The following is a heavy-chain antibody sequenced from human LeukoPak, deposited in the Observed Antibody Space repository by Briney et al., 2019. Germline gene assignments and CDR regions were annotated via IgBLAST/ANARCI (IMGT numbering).Heavy chain of an antibody. D-gene: IGHD5-18*01. J-gene: IGHJ4*02. Sequence: PGGSLRLSCAASGFTFSSYWMSWVRQAPGRGLEWVANMKQDGSEKYYVDSVKDRFTISRDNAKNSLYLQMNSLRAEDTAVYYCARDGGYSYGYGQDYWGQGTLVTVSS. CDR3: ARDGGYSYGYGQDY. CDR1: GFTFSSYW. V-gene: IGHV3-7*03. CDR2: MKQDGSEK.